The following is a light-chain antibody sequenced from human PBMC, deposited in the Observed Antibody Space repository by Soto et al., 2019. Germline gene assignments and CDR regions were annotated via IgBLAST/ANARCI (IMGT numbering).Light chain of an antibody. J-gene: IGKJ5*01. CDR3: HHRHSYPIT. Sequence: DIQLTQSPSFLSASVGDSVTITCRASQYIPSFLAWDQQKPVKAPELLIHSASTLHGGVPSRFSGSGSGTAFTLTSSSRQPVDFATYYWHHRHSYPITCGHGTRRVIK. CDR1: QYIPSF. V-gene: IGKV1-9*01. CDR2: SAS.